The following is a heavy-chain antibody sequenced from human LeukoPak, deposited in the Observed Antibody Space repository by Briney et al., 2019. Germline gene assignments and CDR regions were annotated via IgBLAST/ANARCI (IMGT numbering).Heavy chain of an antibody. V-gene: IGHV4-38-2*02. Sequence: SETLSLTCTVSGYSISSGYYWGWIRQPPGKGLEWIGSIYHSGSTYYNPSLKSRVTISVDTSKNQFSLKLSSVTAADTAVYYCARVYSSGWYYIYWGQGTLVTVSS. J-gene: IGHJ4*02. CDR1: GYSISSGYY. D-gene: IGHD6-19*01. CDR3: ARVYSSGWYYIY. CDR2: IYHSGST.